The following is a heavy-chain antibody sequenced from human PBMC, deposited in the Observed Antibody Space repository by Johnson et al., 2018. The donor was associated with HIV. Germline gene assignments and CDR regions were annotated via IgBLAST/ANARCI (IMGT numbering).Heavy chain of an antibody. CDR2: ISFDGSQT. Sequence: QVQLVESGGGVAQPGRSLRLSCVASGFTFSSYALHWVRQAPGKGLEWVAVISFDGSQTYYLDSVQGRFTISRDNVNNSVFLLLNSLRVEDTAVYFCARAHLIFPKNALDIWGQGTMVTVSS. CDR1: GFTFSSYA. V-gene: IGHV3-30*04. CDR3: ARAHLIFPKNALDI. J-gene: IGHJ3*02. D-gene: IGHD3-3*02.